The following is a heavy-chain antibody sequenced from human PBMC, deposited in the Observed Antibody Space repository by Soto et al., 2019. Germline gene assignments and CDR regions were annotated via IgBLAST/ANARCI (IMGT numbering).Heavy chain of an antibody. V-gene: IGHV4-34*01. J-gene: IGHJ4*02. CDR1: GGSFSGYY. CDR3: AIDRIAYY. CDR2: IHHSGST. Sequence: QVQLQQWGAGLLKPSETLSVTCAVYGGSFSGYYWSWIRQPPGKGLEWIGEIHHSGSTNYNPSLKSRVTISVDTSKNQFSLKLSSVSAADTAVYYCAIDRIAYYWGQGTLVTVSP. D-gene: IGHD6-13*01.